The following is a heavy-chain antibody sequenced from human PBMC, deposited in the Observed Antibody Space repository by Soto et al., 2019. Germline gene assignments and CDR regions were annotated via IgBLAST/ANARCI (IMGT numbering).Heavy chain of an antibody. CDR3: ATYESNGYYYPPGVDP. Sequence: QVQLVESGGGVVQPGRSLRLSCTASGFTFSSYSMHWVRQAPGKGLEWVAVISYDGSNRYYADSVKGRFTISRDNSKNTLYLPMNSLRAEDTAVYYCATYESNGYYYPPGVDPWGQGTLVTVSS. CDR1: GFTFSSYS. V-gene: IGHV3-30-3*01. CDR2: ISYDGSNR. J-gene: IGHJ5*02. D-gene: IGHD3-22*01.